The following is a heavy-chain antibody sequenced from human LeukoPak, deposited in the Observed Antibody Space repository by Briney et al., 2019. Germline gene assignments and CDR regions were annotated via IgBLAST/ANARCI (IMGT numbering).Heavy chain of an antibody. J-gene: IGHJ4*02. CDR1: GGSFSGYY. V-gene: IGHV4-34*01. CDR2: INHSGST. Sequence: SETLSLTCAVCGGSFSGYYWSWIRQPPGKGLEWIGEINHSGSTNYNPSLKSRVTISVDTSKNQFSLKLSSVTAADTAVYYCARELKASGGSRGFDYWGQGTLVTVSS. CDR3: ARELKASGGSRGFDY. D-gene: IGHD2-15*01.